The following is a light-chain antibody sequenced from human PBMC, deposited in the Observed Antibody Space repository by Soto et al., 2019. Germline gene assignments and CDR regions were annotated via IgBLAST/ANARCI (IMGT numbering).Light chain of an antibody. CDR3: QQYDGYSWT. Sequence: DIQMTQSPSTLYASVGDRVTITCRASQSLGTWLAWYQQRPGKAPNLLIYDASSLKSGVPSRFSGNGSGTEFTLTITSLQPDDFATYYCQQYDGYSWTFGQGTKV. J-gene: IGKJ1*01. CDR1: QSLGTW. CDR2: DAS. V-gene: IGKV1-5*01.